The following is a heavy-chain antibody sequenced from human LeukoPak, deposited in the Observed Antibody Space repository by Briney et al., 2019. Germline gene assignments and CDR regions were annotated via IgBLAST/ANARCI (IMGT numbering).Heavy chain of an antibody. CDR1: GFTLRSYG. D-gene: IGHD6-13*01. CDR3: AKDHIAAAGKHFDY. CDR2: ISGNGGRT. V-gene: IGHV3-23*01. J-gene: IGHJ4*02. Sequence: GGSLRLSCAASGFTLRSYGMSWVRQAPGKGLEWVSFISGNGGRTDYAESVKGRFTISRDNSKNTVYLQMNSLRAEDTALYYCAKDHIAAAGKHFDYWGQGTLVTVSS.